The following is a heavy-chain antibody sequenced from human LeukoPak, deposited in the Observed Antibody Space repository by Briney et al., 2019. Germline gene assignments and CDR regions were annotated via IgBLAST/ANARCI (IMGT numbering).Heavy chain of an antibody. CDR2: IYTSGST. CDR3: ASLRAAGTIDY. D-gene: IGHD6-13*01. Sequence: PSETLSLTCTVSAGSISSTYWSWIRQPAGKGLEWIGRIYTSGSTNYNASLKSRVTMSVDTSKNQFSLKLSSVTAADTAVYYCASLRAAGTIDYWGQGTLVTVSS. J-gene: IGHJ4*02. CDR1: AGSISSTY. V-gene: IGHV4-4*07.